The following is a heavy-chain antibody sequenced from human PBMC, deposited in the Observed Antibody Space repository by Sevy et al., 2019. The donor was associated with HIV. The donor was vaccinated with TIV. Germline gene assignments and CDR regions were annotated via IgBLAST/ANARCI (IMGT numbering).Heavy chain of an antibody. CDR2: ISAYNGNT. Sequence: ASVKVSCKASGYTFTSYGISWVRQAPGQGLEWMGWISAYNGNTNYAQKLQGRVTMTTDTSTSTAYMELRSLRSDDTAVYYCARDEGDREYYYYGMDVWGQGTTVTVSS. J-gene: IGHJ6*02. D-gene: IGHD1-26*01. CDR1: GYTFTSYG. CDR3: ARDEGDREYYYYGMDV. V-gene: IGHV1-18*01.